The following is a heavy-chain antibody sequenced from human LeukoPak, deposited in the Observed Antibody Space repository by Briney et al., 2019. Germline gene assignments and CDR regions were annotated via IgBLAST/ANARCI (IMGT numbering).Heavy chain of an antibody. D-gene: IGHD3-22*01. CDR2: IYYSGST. J-gene: IGHJ4*02. CDR1: GGSISSYY. CDR3: AREYYHNDSGHGSFKY. V-gene: IGHV4-59*12. Sequence: PSETLSLTCTVSGGSISSYYWSWIRQPPGKGLEWIGYIYYSGSTNYNPSLKSRVTISVDTSKNQFSLKLSSVTAADTAVYYCAREYYHNDSGHGSFKYWGQGTLVSVSS.